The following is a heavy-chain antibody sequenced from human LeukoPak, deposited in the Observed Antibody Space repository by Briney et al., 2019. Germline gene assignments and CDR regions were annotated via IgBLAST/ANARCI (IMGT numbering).Heavy chain of an antibody. V-gene: IGHV3-74*01. CDR3: ARGYGFDY. CDR1: GFTFSTYW. J-gene: IGHJ4*02. Sequence: PAGGSLRLSCADSGFTFSTYWMHWVRQAPGKGLVWVSLINSDGSRTNYADSVKGRFTISRDNAKKMLYLQMNSLRAEDTAVYYCARGYGFDYWGQGTLVTVSS. D-gene: IGHD4-17*01. CDR2: INSDGSRT.